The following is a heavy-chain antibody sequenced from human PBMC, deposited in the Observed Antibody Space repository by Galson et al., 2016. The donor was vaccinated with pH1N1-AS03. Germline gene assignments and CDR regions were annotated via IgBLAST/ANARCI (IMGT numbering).Heavy chain of an antibody. CDR3: VTDVLSDGWFTAADS. Sequence: SLRLSCAASGFIVEQYGVHWVRQTPGKGLEWVAGMSWGSAKIDYADSVKGRFTISRDNAQNSLYLQMSSLRPEDTAVYFCVTDVLSDGWFTAADSWGQGTLVTVSS. J-gene: IGHJ4*02. D-gene: IGHD6-19*01. V-gene: IGHV3-9*01. CDR2: MSWGSAKI. CDR1: GFIVEQYG.